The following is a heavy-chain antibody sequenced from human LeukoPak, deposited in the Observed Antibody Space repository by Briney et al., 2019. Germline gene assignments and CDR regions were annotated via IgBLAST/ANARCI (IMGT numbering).Heavy chain of an antibody. Sequence: SETLSLTCAVSSGSISSSNWWSWVRQPPGKGLEWIGEIYHSGSTNYNPSLKSRVTISVDKSKNQFSLKLSSVTAADTAVYYCARGVTGWFGELPLAPSMDVWGKGTTVTVSS. CDR3: ARGVTGWFGELPLAPSMDV. D-gene: IGHD3-10*01. V-gene: IGHV4-4*02. J-gene: IGHJ6*04. CDR1: SGSISSSNW. CDR2: IYHSGST.